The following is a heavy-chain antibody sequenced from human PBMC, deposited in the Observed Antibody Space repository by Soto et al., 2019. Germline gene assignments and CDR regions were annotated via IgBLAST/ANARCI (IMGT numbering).Heavy chain of an antibody. CDR3: ARCSGATCYFPLDY. CDR1: GFTFSNAW. Sequence: PGGSLRLSCAASGFTFSNAWMSWVRQAPGKGLEWVSAISRNDGRTYYADSVKGRFTISRDNTKNTLYLQMNSLRAEDTAVYYCARCSGATCYFPLDYWGLGTLVTGSS. J-gene: IGHJ4*02. V-gene: IGHV3-23*01. D-gene: IGHD2-15*01. CDR2: ISRNDGRT.